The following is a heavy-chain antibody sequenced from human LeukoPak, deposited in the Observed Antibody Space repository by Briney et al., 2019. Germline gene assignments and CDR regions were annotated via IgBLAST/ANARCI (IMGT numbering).Heavy chain of an antibody. D-gene: IGHD5-24*01. CDR2: ISSSSTI. CDR1: GFTFSSYS. Sequence: PGGSLRLSCAASGFTFSSYSMNWVRQAPGKGLEWVSYISSSSTIYYADSVKGRFTISRDNAKNSLYLQMNSLRAEDTAVYYCARDRRDATIGYWAQGTLVTVSS. CDR3: ARDRRDATIGY. V-gene: IGHV3-48*01. J-gene: IGHJ4*02.